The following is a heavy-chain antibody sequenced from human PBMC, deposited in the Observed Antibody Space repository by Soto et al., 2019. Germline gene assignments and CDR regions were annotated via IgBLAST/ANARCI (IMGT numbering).Heavy chain of an antibody. Sequence: SETLSLTCTVSGGSISSYYWSWIRQPPGKGLEWIGYIYYSGSTNYNPPLKSRVTISVDTSKNQFSLKLSSVTAADTAVYYCAREKVESSAAGRAHYYYYGMDVWGQGTTVPVS. CDR3: AREKVESSAAGRAHYYYYGMDV. CDR2: IYYSGST. D-gene: IGHD6-13*01. CDR1: GGSISSYY. V-gene: IGHV4-59*01. J-gene: IGHJ6*02.